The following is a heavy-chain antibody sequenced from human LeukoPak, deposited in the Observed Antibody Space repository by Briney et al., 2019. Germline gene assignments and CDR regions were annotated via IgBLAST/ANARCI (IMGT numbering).Heavy chain of an antibody. J-gene: IGHJ4*02. V-gene: IGHV1-18*01. CDR2: ISAYNGNT. D-gene: IGHD3-16*02. Sequence: ASVKVSCKASGGTFSSYAISWVRQAPGQGLEWMGWISAYNGNTNYAQKLQGRVTMTTDTSTSTAYMELRSLRSDDTAVYYCVRVFHYYDYVWGSYRFDYWGQGTLVTVSS. CDR1: GGTFSSYA. CDR3: VRVFHYYDYVWGSYRFDY.